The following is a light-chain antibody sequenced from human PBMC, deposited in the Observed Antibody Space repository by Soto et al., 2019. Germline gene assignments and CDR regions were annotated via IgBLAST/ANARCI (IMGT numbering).Light chain of an antibody. J-gene: IGLJ2*01. CDR2: EVS. CDR1: SSDIGAYNF. CDR3: SSYAGSDNLL. V-gene: IGLV2-8*01. Sequence: QSVLTQPPSASGSPGQSVTISCTGTSSDIGAYNFVSWYQQHPGKAPKLMIYEVSRRPSGVPDLFSGSKSGDTASLTVSGLQGEDEGDYYCSSYAGSDNLLFGGGTKLTVL.